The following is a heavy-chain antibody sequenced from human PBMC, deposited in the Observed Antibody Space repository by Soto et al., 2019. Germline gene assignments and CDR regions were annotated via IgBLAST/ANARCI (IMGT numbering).Heavy chain of an antibody. Sequence: SVKVSCKASGGTFSSYAISWVRQAPGQGLEWMGGIIPIFGTANYAQKFQGRVTITADESTSTAYMELSSLRSEDTAVYYCARPGYYYDSSGYQAHHNWFDPWGQGTLVTVSS. J-gene: IGHJ5*02. V-gene: IGHV1-69*13. D-gene: IGHD3-22*01. CDR3: ARPGYYYDSSGYQAHHNWFDP. CDR2: IIPIFGTA. CDR1: GGTFSSYA.